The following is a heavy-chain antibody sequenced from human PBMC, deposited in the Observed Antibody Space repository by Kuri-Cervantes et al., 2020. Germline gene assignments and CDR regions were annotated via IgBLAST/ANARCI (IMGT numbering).Heavy chain of an antibody. CDR1: GFTFSSYA. Sequence: GESLKISCAASGFTFSSYAMHWVRQAPGKGLEWVAVISYDGSNKYYADSVKGRFTISRDNSKNTLYLQMNSLRAEDTAVYYCARGGYYYGSGSSNDYWGQGTLVTVSS. V-gene: IGHV3-30-3*01. D-gene: IGHD3-10*01. CDR3: ARGGYYYGSGSSNDY. CDR2: ISYDGSNK. J-gene: IGHJ4*02.